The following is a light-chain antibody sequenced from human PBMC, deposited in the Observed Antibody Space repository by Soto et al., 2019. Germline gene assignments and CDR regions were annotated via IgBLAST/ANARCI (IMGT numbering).Light chain of an antibody. CDR1: SSNIGTKT. Sequence: QSVLTQPPSASGTPGQRVTISCSGSSSNIGTKTVNWYQQLPGTAPKLLIYSNNQRTSGVPDRFSGSKSGTSASLAISGLLSEDEADYYCAAWDDSLNGVVFGGGTKVTVL. J-gene: IGLJ2*01. V-gene: IGLV1-44*01. CDR3: AAWDDSLNGVV. CDR2: SNN.